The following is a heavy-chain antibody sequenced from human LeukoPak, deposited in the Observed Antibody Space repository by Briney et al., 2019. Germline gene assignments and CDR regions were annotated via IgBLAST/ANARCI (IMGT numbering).Heavy chain of an antibody. CDR3: ARGAHDY. J-gene: IGHJ4*02. V-gene: IGHV3-74*01. CDR2: IKTDGSRT. Sequence: GGSLRLSCVASGFTFSNYWMHWVRQAPGKGLVWVSRIKTDGSRTNYADSVKGRFTISRDNAKNSLYLQMNSLRAEDTAVYYCARGAHDYWGQGTLVTVSS. CDR1: GFTFSNYW.